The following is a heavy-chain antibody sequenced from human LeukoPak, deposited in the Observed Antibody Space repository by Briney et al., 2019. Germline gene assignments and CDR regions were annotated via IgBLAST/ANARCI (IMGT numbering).Heavy chain of an antibody. D-gene: IGHD3-10*01. CDR1: GFTFDDYA. CDR3: AKSYYYGSGSPDDAFDI. CDR2: ISWNSGSI. V-gene: IGHV3-9*03. Sequence: GRSLRLYCAASGFTFDDYAMHWVRQAPGKGLEWVSGISWNSGSIGYADSVKGRFTISRDNAKNSLYLQMNSLRAEDMALYYCAKSYYYGSGSPDDAFDIWGQGTTVTVSS. J-gene: IGHJ3*02.